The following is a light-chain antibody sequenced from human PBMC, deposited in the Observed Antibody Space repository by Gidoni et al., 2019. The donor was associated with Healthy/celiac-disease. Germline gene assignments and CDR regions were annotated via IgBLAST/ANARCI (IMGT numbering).Light chain of an antibody. CDR1: KLGDKY. J-gene: IGLJ2*01. Sequence: SSELTPPPSVSVSPGQTASITCSGDKLGDKYVCWYQQKPGQSPVLVIYQDTKRPSGIPERFSGSNSGNTATLTISGTQPMDEDDYYCQAWDSSTVLFGGGTKLTVL. CDR3: QAWDSSTVL. CDR2: QDT. V-gene: IGLV3-1*01.